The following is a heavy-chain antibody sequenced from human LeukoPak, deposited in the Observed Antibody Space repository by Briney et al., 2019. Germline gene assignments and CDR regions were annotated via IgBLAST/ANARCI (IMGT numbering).Heavy chain of an antibody. CDR3: ARAREYLAIDY. D-gene: IGHD2/OR15-2a*01. V-gene: IGHV3-66*02. Sequence: PGGSLRLSCAASGFTVSSNYMNWVRQAPGKGLEWVSVLYSAGNTFYADSVKGRFTISRGNSKNTLYLQMNSLRPEDTAVYYCARAREYLAIDYWGQGTLVIVSS. CDR2: LYSAGNT. J-gene: IGHJ4*02. CDR1: GFTVSSNY.